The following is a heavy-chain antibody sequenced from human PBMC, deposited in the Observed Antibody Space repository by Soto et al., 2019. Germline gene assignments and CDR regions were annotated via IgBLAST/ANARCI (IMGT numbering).Heavy chain of an antibody. D-gene: IGHD3-22*01. J-gene: IGHJ6*02. CDR2: IGSSSSYI. Sequence: EVQLVESGGGLVKPGGSLRLSCAASGFTFSSYSMNWVRQAPGKGLEWVSSIGSSSSYIYYADSVKGRFTISRDNAKNSLYLQMTSLRAEDTAVYYCARDIIGGGYYWSVKPSYYYYGMDVWGQGTTVTVSS. CDR3: ARDIIGGGYYWSVKPSYYYYGMDV. CDR1: GFTFSSYS. V-gene: IGHV3-21*01.